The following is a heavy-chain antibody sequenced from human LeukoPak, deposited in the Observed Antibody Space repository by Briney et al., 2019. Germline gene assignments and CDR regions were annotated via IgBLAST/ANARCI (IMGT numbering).Heavy chain of an antibody. CDR3: AREIGPAAFWGGDYYYYYYMDV. CDR2: IYTSGST. Sequence: SETLSLTCTVSGGSISSGSYYWSWIRQPAGKGLEWIGRIYTSGSTNYNPSFKSRVTISVDTSKNQFSLKLSSVTAADTAVYYCAREIGPAAFWGGDYYYYYYMDVWGKGTTVTISS. D-gene: IGHD2-2*01. V-gene: IGHV4-61*02. J-gene: IGHJ6*03. CDR1: GGSISSGSYY.